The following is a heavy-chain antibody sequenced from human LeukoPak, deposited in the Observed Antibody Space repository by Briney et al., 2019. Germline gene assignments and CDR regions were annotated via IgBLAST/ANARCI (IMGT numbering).Heavy chain of an antibody. J-gene: IGHJ4*02. CDR2: ISRSGDTI. Sequence: GGSLRLSCAASGFTFSRYEMNWVRQAPGKGLEWVSYISRSGDTIYFADSVKGRFTITRDNAKNSLYLQMSSLRAEDTAVYYCARDYASDYWGQGTLVTVSS. V-gene: IGHV3-48*03. CDR1: GFTFSRYE. D-gene: IGHD3-10*01. CDR3: ARDYASDY.